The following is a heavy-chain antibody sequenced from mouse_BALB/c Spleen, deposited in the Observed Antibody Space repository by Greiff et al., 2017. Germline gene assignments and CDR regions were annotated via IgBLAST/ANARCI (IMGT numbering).Heavy chain of an antibody. D-gene: IGHD1-1*01. CDR1: GFSFTSYG. CDR3: ARAGITTVDYYAMDY. V-gene: IGHV2-9*02. CDR2: IWAGGST. Sequence: VHLVESGPGLVAPSQSLSITFSVSGFSFTSYGVHRVRPPPGKGLEWLGVIWAGGSTNYNSALMSRLSISKDNSKSQVFLKMNSLQTDDTAMYYCARAGITTVDYYAMDYWGQGTSVTVSA. J-gene: IGHJ4*01.